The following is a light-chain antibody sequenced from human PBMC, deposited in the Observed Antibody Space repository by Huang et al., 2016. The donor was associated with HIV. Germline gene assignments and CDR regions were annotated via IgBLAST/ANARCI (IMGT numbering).Light chain of an antibody. V-gene: IGKV1-5*03. CDR3: QYGET. Sequence: DIQMTQSPSTLSAFVGDRLTTTCRASQNISSWLAWYQQKPGKAPRLLIYKICSLESGVPSRFSGSGSGTEFTLTISSLQPDDIGTYYCQYGETFGQGSKVEVK. CDR2: KIC. CDR1: QNISSW. J-gene: IGKJ1*01.